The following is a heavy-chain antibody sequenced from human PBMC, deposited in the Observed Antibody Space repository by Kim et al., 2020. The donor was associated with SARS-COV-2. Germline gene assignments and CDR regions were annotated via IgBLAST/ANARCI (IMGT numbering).Heavy chain of an antibody. J-gene: IGHJ4*02. CDR2: T. V-gene: IGHV3-66*01. Sequence: THYYDTARGRLTISRDDSKNTVYLHMNSRRAEDTAVYFCAREPSTYFDYWGQGTRVTVSS. CDR3: AREPSTYFDY.